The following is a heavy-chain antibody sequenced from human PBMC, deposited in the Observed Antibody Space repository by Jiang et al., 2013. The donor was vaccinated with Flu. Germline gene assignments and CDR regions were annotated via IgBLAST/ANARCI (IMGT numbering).Heavy chain of an antibody. CDR2: IYYSGST. J-gene: IGHJ4*02. CDR3: ARAWGSYYVIDY. Sequence: GPGLVKPSETLSLTCTVSGGSISSYYWSWIRQPPGKGLEWIGYIYYSGSTNYNPSLKSRVTISVDTSKNQFSLKLSSVTAADTAVYYCARAWGSYYVIDYWGQGTLVTVSS. D-gene: IGHD1-26*01. CDR1: GGSISSYY. V-gene: IGHV4-59*01.